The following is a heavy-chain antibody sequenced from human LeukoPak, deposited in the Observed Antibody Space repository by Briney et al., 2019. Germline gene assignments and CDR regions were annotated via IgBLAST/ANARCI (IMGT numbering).Heavy chain of an antibody. V-gene: IGHV3-48*03. Sequence: PGGSLRLSCAASGFTFSSYEVNWVRQAPGKGLEWVSYISSSGSTIYYADSVKGRFTISRDNAKNSLYLQMNSLRAEDTAVYYRASQLVRVYWGQGTLVTVSS. CDR1: GFTFSSYE. CDR2: ISSSGSTI. J-gene: IGHJ4*02. CDR3: ASQLVRVY. D-gene: IGHD6-13*01.